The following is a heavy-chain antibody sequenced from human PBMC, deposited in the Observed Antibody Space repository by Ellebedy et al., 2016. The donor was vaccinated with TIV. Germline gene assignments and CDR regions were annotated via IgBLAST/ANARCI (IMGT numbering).Heavy chain of an antibody. CDR2: IIPVFGTA. CDR3: ASRGGSGNYVVYYGMDV. CDR1: GGTFSSYV. Sequence: AASVKVSCKASGGTFSSYVISWVRQAPGQGLEWMGGIIPVFGTAHYAQKFQGRVTITADESTSTAYMELSSLRSEDTAVYYCASRGGSGNYVVYYGMDVWGQGTTVTVSS. J-gene: IGHJ6*02. V-gene: IGHV1-69*13. D-gene: IGHD3-10*01.